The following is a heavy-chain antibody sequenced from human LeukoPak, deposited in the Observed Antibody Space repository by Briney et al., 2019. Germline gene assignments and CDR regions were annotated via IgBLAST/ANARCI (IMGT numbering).Heavy chain of an antibody. J-gene: IGHJ6*03. CDR1: GFTFSSYE. D-gene: IGHD3-22*01. CDR2: ISSSGSTI. V-gene: IGHV3-48*03. CDR3: ARVQNEYSSGYYYYYMDV. Sequence: PGGSLRLSCAASGFTFSSYEMNWVRQAPGKGLEWVSYISSSGSTIYCADSVKGRFTISRDNAKNSLYLQMNSLRAEDTAVYYCARVQNEYSSGYYYYYMDVWGKGTTVTLSS.